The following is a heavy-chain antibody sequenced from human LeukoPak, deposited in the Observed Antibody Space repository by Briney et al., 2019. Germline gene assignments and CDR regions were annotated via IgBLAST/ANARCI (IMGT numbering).Heavy chain of an antibody. CDR1: GGSISGYY. D-gene: IGHD6-13*01. CDR3: ARRTSSWYSGLDV. CDR2: VYYSGST. Sequence: PSETLSLTCTVSGGSISGYYWSWIRQPPGKGLEFIGYVYYSGSTNYNLSLKSRVTISVDTSKNQFSLKLSSVTAADTAVYYCARRTSSWYSGLDVWGQGTTVTVSS. V-gene: IGHV4-59*08. J-gene: IGHJ6*02.